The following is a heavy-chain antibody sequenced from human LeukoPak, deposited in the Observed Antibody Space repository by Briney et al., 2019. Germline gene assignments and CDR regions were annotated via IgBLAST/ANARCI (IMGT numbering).Heavy chain of an antibody. CDR3: ARHAHYYDSSGYDY. V-gene: IGHV5-10-1*01. Sequence: PGESLKISCKGSGYSFTSYWISWVRQMPGKGLEWMGRIDPSDSYTNYSPSFQGHVAISADKSISTAYLQWSSLKASDTAMYYCARHAHYYDSSGYDYWGQGALVTVSS. D-gene: IGHD3-22*01. CDR1: GYSFTSYW. J-gene: IGHJ4*02. CDR2: IDPSDSYT.